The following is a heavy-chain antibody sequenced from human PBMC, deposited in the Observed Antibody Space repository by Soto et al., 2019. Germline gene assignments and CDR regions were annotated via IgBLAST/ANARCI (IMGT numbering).Heavy chain of an antibody. V-gene: IGHV3-15*07. CDR2: IKTNTEGGTT. CDR1: GLTISNAW. CDR3: TTGSVEGV. J-gene: IGHJ6*02. Sequence: EVQLVESGGGFIYPGGSLRLSCAASGLTISNAWMNWVRQAPGKGLEWVGRIKTNTEGGTTDYAAAVKGRFTVSRDDSKNTLYLQMNSLKTEVTAVYYCTTGSVEGVWGQGTTVTVPS. D-gene: IGHD2-15*01.